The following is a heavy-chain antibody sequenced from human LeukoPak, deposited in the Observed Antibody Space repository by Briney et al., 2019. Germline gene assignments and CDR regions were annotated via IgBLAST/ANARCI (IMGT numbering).Heavy chain of an antibody. CDR1: GFTFSSYA. CDR3: AKAGRAAPDFDYLDY. V-gene: IGHV3-23*01. CDR2: IGAGGTFT. J-gene: IGHJ4*02. D-gene: IGHD6-13*01. Sequence: GGSLRLSCTASGFTFSSYAMNWVRQAPGKGLEWVSGIGAGGTFTYYADSVKGRFTISRDNSNNRLYLQMYGLRAEDTAVYFCAKAGRAAPDFDYLDYWGQGTLLTVSS.